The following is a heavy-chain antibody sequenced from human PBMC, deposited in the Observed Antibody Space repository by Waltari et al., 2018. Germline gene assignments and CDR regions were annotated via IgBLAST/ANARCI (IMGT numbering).Heavy chain of an antibody. D-gene: IGHD6-19*01. V-gene: IGHV4-34*01. CDR1: GEWYTINY. J-gene: IGHJ4*02. Sequence: VQLLQWGAGLSKPSATLSPTCAVSGEWYTINYWSWIRQSPGKGLEWIGEINHSVNTNDNPSLKSRVTISVDTSKKQVSLSLSSVTAADTAVYYCARLLIEDSGFGWYSFDYWGQGSPVIVSS. CDR2: INHSVNT. CDR3: ARLLIEDSGFGWYSFDY.